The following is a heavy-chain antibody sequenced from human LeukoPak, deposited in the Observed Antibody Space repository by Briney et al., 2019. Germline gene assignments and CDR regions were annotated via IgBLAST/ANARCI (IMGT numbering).Heavy chain of an antibody. CDR1: GFTFSSYA. D-gene: IGHD3-3*02. CDR3: ARPLASGPDF. V-gene: IGHV3-23*01. J-gene: IGHJ4*02. Sequence: GGSLRLSCAASGFTFSSYAMSWVRQAPGKGLDWVSVISGSGGSTYYADSVKGRFTISRDNSKNTLYLQMNGLRAEDTAVYYCARPLASGPDFWGQGTLVTVSS. CDR2: ISGSGGST.